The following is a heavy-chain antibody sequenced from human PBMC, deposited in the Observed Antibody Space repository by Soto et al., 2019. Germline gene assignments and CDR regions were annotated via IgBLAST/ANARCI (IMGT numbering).Heavy chain of an antibody. V-gene: IGHV3-53*01. CDR2: IYSGGST. D-gene: IGHD3-10*01. CDR3: ARDRLYGSGSYSRDGMDV. CDR1: GFTVSSNY. Sequence: EVQLVESGGGLIQPGGSLRLSCAASGFTVSSNYMSWVRQAPGKGLEWVSVIYSGGSTYYADSVKGQFTISRDNSKNTLYLQMNSLRAEDTAVYYCARDRLYGSGSYSRDGMDVWGQGTTVTVSS. J-gene: IGHJ6*02.